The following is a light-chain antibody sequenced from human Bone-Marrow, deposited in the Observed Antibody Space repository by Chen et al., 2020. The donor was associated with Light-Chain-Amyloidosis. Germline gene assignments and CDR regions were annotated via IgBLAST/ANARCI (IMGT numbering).Light chain of an antibody. CDR3: QQRSNWPPLT. J-gene: IGKJ4*01. CDR2: WAS. CDR1: QSILYSSSNKNY. V-gene: IGKV4-1*01. Sequence: DIVMTQSPDSLAVSLGERATINCKSSQSILYSSSNKNYLAWYQQKPGQPPKLLIYWASTRESGVPDRFSGSGSGTDFTLTISSLEPEDFAVYYCQQRSNWPPLTFGGGTKVEIK.